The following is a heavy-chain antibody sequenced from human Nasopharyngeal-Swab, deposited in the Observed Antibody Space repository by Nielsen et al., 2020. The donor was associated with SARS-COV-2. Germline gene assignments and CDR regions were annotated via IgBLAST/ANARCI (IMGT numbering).Heavy chain of an antibody. D-gene: IGHD3-10*01. V-gene: IGHV1-18*01. CDR3: ARGGVVWFGELSGY. CDR1: GYTFISYG. Sequence: ASVKVSCKASGYTFISYGISWVRQAPGQRLEWMGWISAYKGATNYAQKFQGRVTMTTDTSTSTAYMELRNLRPDDTAVYYCARGGVVWFGELSGYWDQGTLVTVSS. CDR2: ISAYKGAT. J-gene: IGHJ4*02.